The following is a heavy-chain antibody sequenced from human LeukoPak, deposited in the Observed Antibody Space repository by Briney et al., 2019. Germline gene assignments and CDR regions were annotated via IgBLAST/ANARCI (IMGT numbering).Heavy chain of an antibody. CDR1: GFIFGDHA. Sequence: GRSLRLSCAASGFIFGDHAMHWVRQAPGKGLEWVSYISWDSGRAGYADSVKGRFTISRDNSKNSLFLQMNSLTADDTAVYYCAKAGSMVRGVTTYYYAMDVWGRGAAVTVSS. CDR3: AKAGSMVRGVTTYYYAMDV. D-gene: IGHD3-10*01. V-gene: IGHV3-9*01. CDR2: ISWDSGRA. J-gene: IGHJ6*02.